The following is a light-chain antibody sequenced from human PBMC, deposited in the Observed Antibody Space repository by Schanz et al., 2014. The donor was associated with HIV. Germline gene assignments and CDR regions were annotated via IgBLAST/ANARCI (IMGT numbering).Light chain of an antibody. CDR2: AAS. CDR3: LQYNDDVYT. J-gene: IGKJ2*01. CDR1: QVISNS. V-gene: IGKV1-9*01. Sequence: DIQMTQSPSTLSASVGDRVTLTCRASQVISNSLAWYQQRPGKAPKVLIYAASTLQRGVPSRFSGSGAGTEFALTISSLQPDDFATYYCLQYNDDVYTFGQGTKLEIK.